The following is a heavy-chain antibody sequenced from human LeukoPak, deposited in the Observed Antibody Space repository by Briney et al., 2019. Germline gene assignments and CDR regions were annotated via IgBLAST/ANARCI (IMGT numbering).Heavy chain of an antibody. V-gene: IGHV3-7*03. CDR2: VNRDGSET. D-gene: IGHD2-8*01. J-gene: IGHJ6*02. CDR3: VRNNAMDV. Sequence: GGSLRLSCAASGFTLSNHWMTWVRQVPGRGPEWVANVNRDGSETYYLDSVKSRFTISRDNAKSSLYLQMNSLRAEDTALYYCVRNNAMDVWGQGTAVIVSS. CDR1: GFTLSNHW.